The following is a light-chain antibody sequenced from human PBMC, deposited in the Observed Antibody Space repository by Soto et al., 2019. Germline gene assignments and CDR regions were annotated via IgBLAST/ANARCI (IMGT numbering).Light chain of an antibody. V-gene: IGKV1-12*01. J-gene: IGKJ4*01. CDR1: QDISRW. Sequence: DIQMTQSPSSVSASVGDGVTITCRASQDISRWLAWYQQKPGKAPKLLIYAASTLESGVPSRFSGSGSGTYFTLTINSLQPEDSATYFCQQANSFPLTFGGGTKVEIK. CDR3: QQANSFPLT. CDR2: AAS.